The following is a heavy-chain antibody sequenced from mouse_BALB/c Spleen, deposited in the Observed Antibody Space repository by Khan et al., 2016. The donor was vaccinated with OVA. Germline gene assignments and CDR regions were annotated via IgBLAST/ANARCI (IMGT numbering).Heavy chain of an antibody. CDR3: TNHGSSSAWFTY. J-gene: IGHJ3*01. D-gene: IGHD1-1*01. Sequence: QVQLKESEAELAKPGASVKMSCKASGYTFTSYWMHWVKQRPGQGLEWIGYINPSTDYTEYNQKFKDKATLTADKSSSTAYTQLTSLTSEDSAVYYCTNHGSSSAWFTYWGQGTLVTVSA. CDR2: INPSTDYT. CDR1: GYTFTSYW. V-gene: IGHV1-7*01.